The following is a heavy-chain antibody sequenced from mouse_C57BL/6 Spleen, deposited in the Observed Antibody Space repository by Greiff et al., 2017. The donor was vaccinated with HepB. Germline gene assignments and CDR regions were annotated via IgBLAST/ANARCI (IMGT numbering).Heavy chain of an antibody. V-gene: IGHV1-58*01. Sequence: VHVKQSGAELVRPGSSVKMSCKTSGYTFTSYGINWVKQRPGQGLEWIGYIYIGNGYTEYNEKFKGKATLTSDTSSSTAYMQLSSLTSEDSAIYFCARTRYYSKYAMDYWGQGTSVTVSS. CDR2: IYIGNGYT. CDR3: ARTRYYSKYAMDY. J-gene: IGHJ4*01. D-gene: IGHD2-5*01. CDR1: GYTFTSYG.